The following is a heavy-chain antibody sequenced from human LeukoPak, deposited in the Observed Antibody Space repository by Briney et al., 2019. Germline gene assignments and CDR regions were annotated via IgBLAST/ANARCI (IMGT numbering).Heavy chain of an antibody. CDR1: GFTFSSYA. V-gene: IGHV4-39*01. CDR2: IYYSGRT. Sequence: PGGSLRLSCAASGFTFSSYAMSWVRQPPGKGLEWTGCIYYSGRTYYNPPLKSRITISVDTSKNQFSLKLNSVTAADTAVYYCARHRRDGYNSEPGSFDYWGQGALVTVSS. J-gene: IGHJ4*02. CDR3: ARHRRDGYNSEPGSFDY. D-gene: IGHD5-24*01.